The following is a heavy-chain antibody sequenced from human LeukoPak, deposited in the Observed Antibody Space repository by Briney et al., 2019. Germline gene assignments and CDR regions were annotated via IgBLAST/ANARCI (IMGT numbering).Heavy chain of an antibody. V-gene: IGHV3-48*01. CDR3: AREMRWLPPFDY. J-gene: IGHJ4*02. CDR2: ISSSSTI. CDR1: GFTFSSYS. D-gene: IGHD5-24*01. Sequence: GGSLRLSCAASGFTFSSYSMNWVRQAPGKGLEWVSYISSSSTICYADSVKGRFTISRDNAKNSLYLQMNSLRAEDTAVYYCAREMRWLPPFDYWGQGTLVTVSS.